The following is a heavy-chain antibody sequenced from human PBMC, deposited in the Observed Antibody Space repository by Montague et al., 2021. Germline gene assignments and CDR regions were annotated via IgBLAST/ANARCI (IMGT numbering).Heavy chain of an antibody. CDR3: TRGEVAVTGIDY. J-gene: IGHJ4*02. CDR2: ISHTGST. Sequence: SETLSLTCAAYGGSFSGYIWNWIRQPPGRDLEWIGQISHTGSTSYNPSLKSRVTMSVDTSENHVSLRLSSVTAADTAVYYCTRGEVAVTGIDYWGQGALVTVSS. CDR1: GGSFSGYI. V-gene: IGHV4-34*01. D-gene: IGHD6-19*01.